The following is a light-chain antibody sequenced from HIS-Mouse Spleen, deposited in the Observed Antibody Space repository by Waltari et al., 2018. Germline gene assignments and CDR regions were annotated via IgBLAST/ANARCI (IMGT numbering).Light chain of an antibody. V-gene: IGLV2-8*01. CDR3: SSYAGSNNFVV. CDR2: EGS. J-gene: IGLJ2*01. Sequence: QSALTQPPSASGSPGQSVAISCNGTSSAVGGSNYVSWYQQPPGKAPQLMIYEGSKRPSGVPDRFSGSKSGNTASLTVSGLQAEDEADYYCSSYAGSNNFVVFGGGTKLTVL. CDR1: SSAVGGSNY.